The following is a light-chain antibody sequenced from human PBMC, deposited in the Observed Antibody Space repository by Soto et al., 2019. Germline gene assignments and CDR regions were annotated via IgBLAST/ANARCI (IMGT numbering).Light chain of an antibody. CDR3: SSDRSINTGV. J-gene: IGLJ3*02. CDR1: SSDVGGYNY. Sequence: QSALTQPASVSGSPGQSITISCTGTSSDVGGYNYVSWYQQHPGKAPKLMIYQVSNRPSGISNRFSSSKSGNTASLTISGLQTEDDDYYYCSSDRSINTGVFGGGTKLTVL. V-gene: IGLV2-14*01. CDR2: QVS.